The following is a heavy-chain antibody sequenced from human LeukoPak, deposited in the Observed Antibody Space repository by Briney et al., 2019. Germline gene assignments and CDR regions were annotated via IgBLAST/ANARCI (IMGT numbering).Heavy chain of an antibody. CDR3: AKSYIGKDGYSYFEY. CDR1: GGSMDRLP. CDR2: IYTYGTS. Sequence: SETLSLTCTVSGGSMDRLPWNWIRQPAGKGLEWIGRIYTYGTSSYNPSLKSRVSMSVDTSKDQFSLKVNSVTAADTAVYYCAKSYIGKDGYSYFEYWGQGIPVTVSS. D-gene: IGHD5-24*01. V-gene: IGHV4-4*07. J-gene: IGHJ4*02.